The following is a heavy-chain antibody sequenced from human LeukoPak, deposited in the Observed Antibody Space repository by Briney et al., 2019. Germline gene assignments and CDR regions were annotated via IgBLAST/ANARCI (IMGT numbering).Heavy chain of an antibody. V-gene: IGHV4-38-2*02. CDR3: ARASFPGDPPYY. CDR1: GDSNSSGYY. D-gene: IGHD4-17*01. J-gene: IGHJ4*02. CDR2: IYHSGNT. Sequence: SETLSLTCTVSGDSNSSGYYWGWIRQPPGKGLEWIGSIYHSGNTYSDPSLKTRVTMSVDTSKNQFSLKLTSVTAADTAVYYCARASFPGDPPYYWGQGTLVTVSS.